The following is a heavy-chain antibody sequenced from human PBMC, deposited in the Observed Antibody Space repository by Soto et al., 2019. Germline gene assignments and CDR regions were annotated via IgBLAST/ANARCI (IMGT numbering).Heavy chain of an antibody. Sequence: QMQLVQSGAEVKKPGSSVKVSSKASGGIFSTYAVSWLRQAPGQGLEWMGGIIPLFGTPNYAQRFQGRVTITADESTSTAYMEMSRMRSVDTAVYYCARDRDDYGSGNYYNRIDFWGQGTLVTVSS. CDR2: IIPLFGTP. D-gene: IGHD3-10*01. CDR3: ARDRDDYGSGNYYNRIDF. CDR1: GGIFSTYA. V-gene: IGHV1-69*01. J-gene: IGHJ4*02.